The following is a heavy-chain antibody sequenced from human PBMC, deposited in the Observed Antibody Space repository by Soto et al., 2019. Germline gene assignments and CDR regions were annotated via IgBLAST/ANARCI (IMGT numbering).Heavy chain of an antibody. J-gene: IGHJ5*02. CDR2: INHSGTT. CDR1: GGSFSGYQ. D-gene: IGHD1-1*01. V-gene: IGHV4-34*01. Sequence: SETLSLTCGVYGGSFSGYQWNWIRQSPGQGLEWIGEINHSGTTKYNPSLEIRISLSVDTSKQQFSLKMFSVTAPDTAIYYCARGWRFDPWGQGTQVTVSS. CDR3: ARGWRFDP.